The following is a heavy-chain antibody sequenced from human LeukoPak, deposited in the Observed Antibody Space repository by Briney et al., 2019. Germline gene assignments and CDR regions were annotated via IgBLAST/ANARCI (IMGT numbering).Heavy chain of an antibody. V-gene: IGHV3-30*18. Sequence: PGGSLRLSCAASGFTFSSYAMHWVRQAPGKGLEWVAVISYDGSNKYYADSVKGRFTISRDNSKNALYLQMNSLRAEDTAVYYCAKTILAFSRGVGKKVRGVTDDYWGQGTLVTVSS. CDR2: ISYDGSNK. D-gene: IGHD3-10*01. J-gene: IGHJ4*02. CDR3: AKTILAFSRGVGKKVRGVTDDY. CDR1: GFTFSSYA.